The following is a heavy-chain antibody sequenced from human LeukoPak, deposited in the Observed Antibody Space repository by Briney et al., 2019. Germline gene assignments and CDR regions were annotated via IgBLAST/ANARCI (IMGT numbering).Heavy chain of an antibody. CDR1: GFTFSSYG. V-gene: IGHV3-23*01. J-gene: IGHJ6*03. Sequence: PGGSLRLSCAASGFTFSSYGMSWVRQAPGKGLEWVSAISGSGGSTYYADSVKGRFTISRDNSKNTLYLQMNSLRAEDTAVYYCAKTMIVGYYYYMDVWGKGTTVTISS. D-gene: IGHD3-22*01. CDR3: AKTMIVGYYYYMDV. CDR2: ISGSGGST.